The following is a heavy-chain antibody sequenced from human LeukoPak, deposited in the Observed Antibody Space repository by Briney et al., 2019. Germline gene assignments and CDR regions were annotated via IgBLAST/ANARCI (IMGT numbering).Heavy chain of an antibody. Sequence: PGGSLRLSCAASGFTFSSYAMHWVRQAPGKGLEWVAAISYDGSNKYYADSVKGRFTISRDNSKNTLYLQMNSLRAEDTAVYYCARDSDSSGYNGSDYWGQGTLVTVSS. CDR2: ISYDGSNK. V-gene: IGHV3-30-3*01. CDR1: GFTFSSYA. D-gene: IGHD3-22*01. J-gene: IGHJ4*02. CDR3: ARDSDSSGYNGSDY.